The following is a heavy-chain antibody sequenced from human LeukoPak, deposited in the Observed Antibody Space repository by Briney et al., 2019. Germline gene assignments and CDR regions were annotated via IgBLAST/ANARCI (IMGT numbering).Heavy chain of an antibody. D-gene: IGHD3-22*01. Sequence: SVKVSCKASGGTFSSYAISWVRQAPGQGLEWMGGIIPIFGTANYAQKFQGRVTITADESTSTAYMELSSLRSEDTAVYYCARGNYYDSSGYYYSVYWGQGTLVTVPS. CDR3: ARGNYYDSSGYYYSVY. CDR1: GGTFSSYA. J-gene: IGHJ4*02. V-gene: IGHV1-69*13. CDR2: IIPIFGTA.